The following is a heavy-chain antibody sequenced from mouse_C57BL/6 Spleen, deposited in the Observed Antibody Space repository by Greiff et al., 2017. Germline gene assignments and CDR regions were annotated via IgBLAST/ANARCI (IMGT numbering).Heavy chain of an antibody. CDR3: ARPYYSNYEGGMDY. V-gene: IGHV1-76*01. J-gene: IGHJ4*01. CDR1: GYTFTDYY. Sequence: VQLQESGAELVRPGASVKLSCKASGYTFTDYYINWVKQRPGQGLEWIARIYPGSGNTYYNEKFKGKATLTAEKSSSTAYMQLSSLTSEDSAVYFCARPYYSNYEGGMDYWGQGTSVTVSS. CDR2: IYPGSGNT. D-gene: IGHD2-5*01.